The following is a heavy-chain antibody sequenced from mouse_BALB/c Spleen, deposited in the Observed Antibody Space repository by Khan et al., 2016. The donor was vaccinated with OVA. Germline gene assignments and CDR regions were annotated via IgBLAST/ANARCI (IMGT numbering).Heavy chain of an antibody. CDR3: ARKTGSDFEY. J-gene: IGHJ2*01. D-gene: IGHD1-1*01. CDR2: INPHIGET. CDR1: GYSFTGYF. V-gene: IGHV1-20*02. Sequence: VQLKESGPELVKPGASVKISCKASGYSFTGYFMNWVMQSHGKSLEWIGRINPHIGETLYNQKFKGKATLTVDESSRTVHMELRSLASEDSAVYYCARKTGSDFEYWGQGTTLTVSS.